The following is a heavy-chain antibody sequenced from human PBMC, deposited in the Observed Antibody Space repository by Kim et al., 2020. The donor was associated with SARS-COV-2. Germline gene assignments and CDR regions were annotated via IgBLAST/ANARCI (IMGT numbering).Heavy chain of an antibody. J-gene: IGHJ4*02. D-gene: IGHD5-12*01. CDR3: ARGAAGYRGYEKDY. Sequence: SETLSLTCAVYGGSFSGYYWSWIRQPPGKGLEWIGEINHSGSTNYNPSLKSRVTISVDTSKNQFSLKLSSVTAADTAVYYCARGAAGYRGYEKDYWGQGT. CDR1: GGSFSGYY. V-gene: IGHV4-34*01. CDR2: INHSGST.